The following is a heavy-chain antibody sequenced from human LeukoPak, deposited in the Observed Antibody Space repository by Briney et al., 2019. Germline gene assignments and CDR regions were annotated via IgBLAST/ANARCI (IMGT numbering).Heavy chain of an antibody. CDR1: GFTFSDYI. J-gene: IGHJ4*02. D-gene: IGHD2-21*01. CDR2: ISGDGDHT. CDR3: AKPATISPRDY. V-gene: IGHV3-23*01. Sequence: GGSLRLSCVASGFTFSDYIMCWVRQAPGKGLEWVSGISGDGDHTYYADSVKGRFTISRDNSKNTLSLQMSGLRAEDTAIYYCAKPATISPRDYWGQGTLVSVSS.